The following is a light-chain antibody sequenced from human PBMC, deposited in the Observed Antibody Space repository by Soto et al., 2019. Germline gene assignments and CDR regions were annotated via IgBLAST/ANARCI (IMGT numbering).Light chain of an antibody. CDR3: QQYGDSPT. Sequence: EGVLSRSPSTLSLSPRERATLSCRASRSVSSSYLAWYQQKPGQAPRLLIYDASSGATGIPNRYSGSGSGTDFTLTISRLEPEDCAVFYCQQYGDSPTFGQGTKVDIK. V-gene: IGKV3-20*01. CDR2: DAS. CDR1: RSVSSSY. J-gene: IGKJ1*01.